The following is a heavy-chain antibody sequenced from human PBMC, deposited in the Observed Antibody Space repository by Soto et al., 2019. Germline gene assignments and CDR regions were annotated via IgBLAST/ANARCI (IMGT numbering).Heavy chain of an antibody. CDR2: ISGSGGST. Sequence: GGSLRLSCAASGFTFSSYSMSWVRQAPGKGLEWVSAISGSGGSTYYADSVKGRFTISRDNAKNSLYLQMNSLRDEDTAVYYCARDRTPCSSTSCYARELFDYWGQGTLVTV. D-gene: IGHD2-2*01. CDR3: ARDRTPCSSTSCYARELFDY. CDR1: GFTFSSYS. V-gene: IGHV3-48*02. J-gene: IGHJ4*02.